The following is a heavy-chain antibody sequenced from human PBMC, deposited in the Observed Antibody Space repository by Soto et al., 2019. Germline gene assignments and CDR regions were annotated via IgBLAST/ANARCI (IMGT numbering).Heavy chain of an antibody. Sequence: XGSLILSCAASGCSVSDYAMSWVRQAPGKGLEWVSSISGSGDGTYYGDSVKGRFTLSRDTSQKTLYLQMNNLRGEDTAVYFCTKSRRSVLMVYGFGGMDVCGRGTTVTSP. D-gene: IGHD2-8*01. CDR2: ISGSGDGT. J-gene: IGHJ6*02. CDR3: TKSRRSVLMVYGFGGMDV. V-gene: IGHV3-23*01. CDR1: GCSVSDYA.